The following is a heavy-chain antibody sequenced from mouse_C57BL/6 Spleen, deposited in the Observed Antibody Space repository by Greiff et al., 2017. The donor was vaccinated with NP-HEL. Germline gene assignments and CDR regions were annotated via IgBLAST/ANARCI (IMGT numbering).Heavy chain of an antibody. CDR2: IDPSDSET. J-gene: IGHJ2*01. Sequence: QVQLQQSGAELVRPGSSVKLSCKASGYTFTSYWMHWVKQRPIQGLEWIGNIDPSDSETHYNQKFKDKATLTVDKSSSTAYMQLSSLTSEDSAVYYCARWDTPGYYFDYWGQGTTLTVSS. V-gene: IGHV1-52*01. CDR1: GYTFTSYW. D-gene: IGHD4-1*01. CDR3: ARWDTPGYYFDY.